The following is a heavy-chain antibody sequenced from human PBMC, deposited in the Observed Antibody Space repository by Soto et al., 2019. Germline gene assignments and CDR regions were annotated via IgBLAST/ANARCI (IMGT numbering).Heavy chain of an antibody. CDR2: ISYDGSNK. CDR1: GFTFSSYA. CDR3: EREIKSGSYYYYGMDV. J-gene: IGHJ6*02. D-gene: IGHD1-26*01. Sequence: GGSLRLSCAASGFTFSSYAMHWVRQAPGKGLEWVAVISYDGSNKYYADSVKGRFTISRDNSKNTLYLQMNSLRAEDTAVYYCEREIKSGSYYYYGMDVWGQGTTVTVSS. V-gene: IGHV3-30-3*01.